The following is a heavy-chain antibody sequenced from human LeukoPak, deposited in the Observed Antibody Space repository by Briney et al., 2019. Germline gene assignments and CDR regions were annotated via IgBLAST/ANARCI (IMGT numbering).Heavy chain of an antibody. CDR3: AKSPEYSSCFDY. CDR2: ISGSGGST. J-gene: IGHJ4*02. Sequence: GGSLRLSCAASGFTFSSYAMRWVRQAPGKGLEWVPAISGSGGSTYYADSVKGRFTISRDNSKNTLNLQMNSLRAEDTAVYYCAKSPEYSSCFDYWGQGTLVTVSS. V-gene: IGHV3-23*01. D-gene: IGHD6-6*01. CDR1: GFTFSSYA.